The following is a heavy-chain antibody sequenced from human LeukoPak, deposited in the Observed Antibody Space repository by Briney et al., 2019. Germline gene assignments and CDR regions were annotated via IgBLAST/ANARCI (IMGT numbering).Heavy chain of an antibody. D-gene: IGHD2-2*01. CDR2: ISYDGSNK. Sequence: PGGSLRLSCAASGITFSSYGMHWVRQAPGKGLEWVAVISYDGSNKYYADSVKGRFTISRDNSKNTLYLQMNSLRAEDTAVYYCARVMGRYCSSTSCYVDYWGQGTLVTVSS. J-gene: IGHJ4*02. CDR3: ARVMGRYCSSTSCYVDY. V-gene: IGHV3-30*04. CDR1: GITFSSYG.